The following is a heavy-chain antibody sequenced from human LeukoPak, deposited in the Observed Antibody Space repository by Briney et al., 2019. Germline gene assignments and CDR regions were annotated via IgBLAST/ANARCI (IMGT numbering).Heavy chain of an antibody. V-gene: IGHV1-46*03. D-gene: IGHD2-2*01. J-gene: IGHJ5*02. CDR1: GYTFTSYY. CDR3: ARDPMLPPKYCSSTSCYRPNNWFDP. CDR2: INPSGGST. Sequence: ASVKVSCKASGYTFTSYYMHWVRQAPGQGLEWMGIINPSGGSTSYAQKFQDRVTMTRDTSTSTVYMELSSLRSEDTAVYYCARDPMLPPKYCSSTSCYRPNNWFDPWGQGTLVTVSS.